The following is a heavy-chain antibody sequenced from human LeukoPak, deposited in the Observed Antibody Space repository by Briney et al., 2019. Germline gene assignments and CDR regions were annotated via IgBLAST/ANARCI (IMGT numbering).Heavy chain of an antibody. CDR2: ISGGGDST. D-gene: IGHD3/OR15-3a*01. J-gene: IGHJ4*02. CDR3: ARNGLGLHY. V-gene: IGHV3-48*03. Sequence: GGSLRLSCAASGFTFNNYDFVWVRQAPGKGLEWVSYISGGGDSTQYADSVRGRFTISRDNARSSLFLQMNSLRAEDAAVYYCARNGLGLHYWGQGTLVTVSS. CDR1: GFTFNNYD.